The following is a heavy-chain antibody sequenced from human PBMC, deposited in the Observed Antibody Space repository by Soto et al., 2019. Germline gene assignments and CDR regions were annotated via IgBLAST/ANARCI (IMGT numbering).Heavy chain of an antibody. CDR3: AKDQDYYDSSGYF. CDR2: ISGSGGST. J-gene: IGHJ4*02. CDR1: GFTFSSYA. Sequence: EVQLLESGGGLVQPGGSLRLSCAASGFTFSSYAMSWVRQAPGKGLEWVSAISGSGGSTYYADSVKGRFTISRDNSKNTLYLQMNSLRAEATAVYYCAKDQDYYDSSGYFWGQGTLVTVSS. V-gene: IGHV3-23*01. D-gene: IGHD3-22*01.